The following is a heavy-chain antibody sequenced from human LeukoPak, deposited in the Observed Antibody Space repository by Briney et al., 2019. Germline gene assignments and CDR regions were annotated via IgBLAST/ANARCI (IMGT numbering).Heavy chain of an antibody. CDR2: IYTSGST. D-gene: IGHD2-2*01. Sequence: SETLSLTCTVSGGSISSGSYYWSWIRQPAGKGLEWIGRIYTSGSTNYNPSLKSRVTISVDTSKNQFSLKLSSVTAADTAVYYCASGNPRGLHCSSTSCALDYWGQGTLVTVSS. CDR3: ASGNPRGLHCSSTSCALDY. CDR1: GGSISSGSYY. V-gene: IGHV4-61*02. J-gene: IGHJ4*02.